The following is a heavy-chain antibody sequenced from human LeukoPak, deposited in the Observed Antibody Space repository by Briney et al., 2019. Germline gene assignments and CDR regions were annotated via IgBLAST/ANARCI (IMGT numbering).Heavy chain of an antibody. J-gene: IGHJ4*02. CDR2: ISDIGSI. Sequence: MPSETLSLTCTVSGGSISSYYWSWIRRPPGKGLEWIAYISDIGSINYNPSLKSRVTISLDTSKNQFSLKLSSVTAADTAVYYCAGHHPRNTVDFWGQGTLVTVSS. CDR3: AGHHPRNTVDF. V-gene: IGHV4-59*08. D-gene: IGHD2-8*02. CDR1: GGSISSYY.